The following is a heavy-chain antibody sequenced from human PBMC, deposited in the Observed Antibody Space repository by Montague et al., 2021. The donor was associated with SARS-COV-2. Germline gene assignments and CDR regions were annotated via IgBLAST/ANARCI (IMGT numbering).Heavy chain of an antibody. CDR3: AHIRRMYYLDD. D-gene: IGHD2/OR15-2a*01. CDR2: IYWDDDT. V-gene: IGHV2-5*02. CDR1: GFSLSSSGVG. J-gene: IGHJ4*02. Sequence: PALVKPTQTLTLTCTFSGFSLSSSGVGVGWIRQPPGKAPEWLALIYWDDDTRYSPPLKSRLTVTKGTSKNQVVLTPTNMDTVDTATYFCAHIRRMYYLDDWGQGTLVTVSS.